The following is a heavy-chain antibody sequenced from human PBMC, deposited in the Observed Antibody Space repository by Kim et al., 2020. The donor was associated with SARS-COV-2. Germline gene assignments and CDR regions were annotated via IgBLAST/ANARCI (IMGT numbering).Heavy chain of an antibody. CDR3: AREMRRQYCSGGSCYSESPFDY. J-gene: IGHJ4*02. CDR1: GFSFSSYG. CDR2: ISYDGSNK. D-gene: IGHD2-15*01. Sequence: GGSLRLSCAASGFSFSSYGMHWVRQAPGKGLEWVAVISYDGSNKYYADSVKGRFTISRDNSKNTLYLQMSSLRTDDTAVYYCAREMRRQYCSGGSCYSESPFDYWGQGTLVTVSS. V-gene: IGHV3-30*03.